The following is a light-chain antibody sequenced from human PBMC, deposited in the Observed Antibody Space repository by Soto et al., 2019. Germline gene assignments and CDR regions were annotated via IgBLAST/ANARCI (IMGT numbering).Light chain of an antibody. CDR3: TAYAGTNDLGV. Sequence: QSALTQPPSASGSPGQSVTISCTGTSSDIGIYDFVSWYQQHPGKAPKLLIYEVSKRPSGVPVRFCASKSGNTASLTVSDLQTEDADDYYCTAYAGTNDLGVFGGGTKVTVL. J-gene: IGLJ3*02. CDR2: EVS. CDR1: SSDIGIYDF. V-gene: IGLV2-8*01.